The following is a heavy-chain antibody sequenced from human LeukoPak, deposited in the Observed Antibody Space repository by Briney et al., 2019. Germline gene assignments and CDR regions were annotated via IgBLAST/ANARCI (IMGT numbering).Heavy chain of an antibody. CDR3: ARERRHYGDYSSFDC. Sequence: GGSLRLSCAASGFTVSNNYMTWVRQAPGKGLEWVSVIYFAGSAYYADSVKGRFTISRENAKNVVYLQMNSLRDGDTALYYCARERRHYGDYSSFDCWGQGALVTVSS. V-gene: IGHV3-66*01. J-gene: IGHJ4*02. CDR1: GFTVSNNY. D-gene: IGHD4-17*01. CDR2: IYFAGSA.